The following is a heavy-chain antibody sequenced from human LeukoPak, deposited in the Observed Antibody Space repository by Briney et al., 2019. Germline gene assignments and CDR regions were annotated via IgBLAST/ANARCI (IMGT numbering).Heavy chain of an antibody. CDR1: GLTFSNYA. J-gene: IGHJ1*01. D-gene: IGHD3-9*01. V-gene: IGHV3-23*01. Sequence: GGSLRLSCAASGLTFSNYAMSWVRQSPGKGLEWVSGITGNGGTTWYADSVKGHFTISRDNSKNTLYLQMNSLGAEDTAVYYCAKWEDYDGLTGYYDSDCWGQGTLVTVSS. CDR3: AKWEDYDGLTGYYDSDC. CDR2: ITGNGGTT.